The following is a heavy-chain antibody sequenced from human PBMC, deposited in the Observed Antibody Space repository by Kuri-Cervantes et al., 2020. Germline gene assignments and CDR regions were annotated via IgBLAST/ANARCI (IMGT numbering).Heavy chain of an antibody. Sequence: SGVNVSCKASGGTFSGYAISWVRQAPGQGLEWMGGIIPIFGTANYAQKFQGRVTITTDESTSSAYMELSSLRSEDTAVYYCARGGSGGDHFVYWGQGTLVTVSS. D-gene: IGHD1-26*01. CDR2: IIPIFGTA. CDR3: ARGGSGGDHFVY. V-gene: IGHV1-69*05. CDR1: GGTFSGYA. J-gene: IGHJ4*02.